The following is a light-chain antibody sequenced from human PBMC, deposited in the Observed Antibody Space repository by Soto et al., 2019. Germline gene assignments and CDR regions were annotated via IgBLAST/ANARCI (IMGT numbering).Light chain of an antibody. CDR2: DVS. CDR3: SSYTTGSTLVV. Sequence: QSALTQPASVSGSPGQSITISCTGTSSDVGGYNYVSWYQQHPGKAPKLMIYDVSNRPSGVSNRFSGSKSGNTASLTISGLQPEDEADYYCSSYTTGSTLVVFGGGTKVTVL. J-gene: IGLJ2*01. CDR1: SSDVGGYNY. V-gene: IGLV2-14*03.